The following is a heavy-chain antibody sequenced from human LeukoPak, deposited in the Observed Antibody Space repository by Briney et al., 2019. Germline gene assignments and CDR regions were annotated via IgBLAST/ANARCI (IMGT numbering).Heavy chain of an antibody. D-gene: IGHD2-21*02. CDR1: GNYW. J-gene: IGHJ4*02. Sequence: GGSLRLSCAASGNYWMHWVRQAPGKGLVWVSHINSDGSWTSYADSVKGRFTISRDNSKNTLYLQMNSLRAEDTAVYYCARDIGVVTATSDNPFDYWGQGTLVTVSS. CDR2: INSDGSWT. V-gene: IGHV3-74*01. CDR3: ARDIGVVTATSDNPFDY.